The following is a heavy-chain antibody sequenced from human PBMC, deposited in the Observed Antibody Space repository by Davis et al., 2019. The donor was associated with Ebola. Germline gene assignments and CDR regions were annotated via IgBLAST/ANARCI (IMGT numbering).Heavy chain of an antibody. V-gene: IGHV1-46*01. CDR3: ARGGRWYDIMTEASVMDV. CDR1: GYTFTSYY. D-gene: IGHD3-9*01. Sequence: AASVKVSCKASGYTFTSYYMHWVRQAPGQGLEWMGIINPSGGSTSYAQKFQGRVTMTRDTSTSTVYMEVGSLRHEDTAVYYCARGGRWYDIMTEASVMDVWGKGTTVTVSS. CDR2: INPSGGST. J-gene: IGHJ6*03.